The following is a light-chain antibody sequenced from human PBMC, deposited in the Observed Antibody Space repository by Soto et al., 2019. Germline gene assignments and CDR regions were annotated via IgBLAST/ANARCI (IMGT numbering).Light chain of an antibody. CDR2: EVS. J-gene: IGLJ1*01. CDR3: SSYAGSNPYV. Sequence: QSALTQPPSASVSPGQSVTISCTGSISDFGGYNYVSWYQHHPGKAPKLMIYEVSKRPSGVPDRFSGSKSGNTASLTVSGLQAEDEADYYCSSYAGSNPYVFGTGTKVTVL. V-gene: IGLV2-8*01. CDR1: ISDFGGYNY.